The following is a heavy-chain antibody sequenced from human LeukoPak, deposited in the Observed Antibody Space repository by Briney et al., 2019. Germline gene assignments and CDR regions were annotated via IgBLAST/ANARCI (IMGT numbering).Heavy chain of an antibody. Sequence: ASVKVSCKASGYTFTGYYMHWVRRAPGQGLEWMGWISAYNGNTNYAQKLQGRVTMTTDTSTSTAYMELRSLRSDDTAVYYCARGSVVNQPTYSTWFDPWGQGTLVTVSS. CDR3: ARGSVVNQPTYSTWFDP. V-gene: IGHV1-18*04. D-gene: IGHD2-21*01. J-gene: IGHJ5*02. CDR2: ISAYNGNT. CDR1: GYTFTGYY.